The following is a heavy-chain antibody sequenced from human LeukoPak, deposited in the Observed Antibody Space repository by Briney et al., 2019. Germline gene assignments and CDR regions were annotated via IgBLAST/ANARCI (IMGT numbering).Heavy chain of an antibody. Sequence: ASVKVSRKASGYTFTSYGISWVRQAPGQGLEWMGWISAYNGNTNYAQKLQGRVTMTTDTFTSTAYMELRSLRSDDTAVYYCAREPLPDADYYDSSGYYYFDYWGQGTLVTVSS. J-gene: IGHJ4*02. CDR2: ISAYNGNT. CDR3: AREPLPDADYYDSSGYYYFDY. CDR1: GYTFTSYG. V-gene: IGHV1-18*01. D-gene: IGHD3-22*01.